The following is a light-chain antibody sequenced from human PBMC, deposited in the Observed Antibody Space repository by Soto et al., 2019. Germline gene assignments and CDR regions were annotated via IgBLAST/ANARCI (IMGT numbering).Light chain of an antibody. CDR2: GAS. CDR3: QQYHNWWT. CDR1: QSVSSN. J-gene: IGKJ1*01. Sequence: IAMTRSPATLSVSPGERATLSCRASQSVSSNLVWYQQKPGQAPRLLIYGASTRVTGIPARFSGSGSGTEFTLTISSLQSEDFAVYYCQQYHNWWTFGQGTKVEIK. V-gene: IGKV3-15*01.